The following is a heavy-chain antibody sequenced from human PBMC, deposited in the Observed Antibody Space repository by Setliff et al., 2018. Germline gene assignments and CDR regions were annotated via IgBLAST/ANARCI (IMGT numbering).Heavy chain of an antibody. D-gene: IGHD1-26*01. CDR1: GFIFSSYS. Sequence: GGSLRLSCAASGFIFSSYSFHWVRQAPGKGLEWVSSISPSSTYIYYADSVEGRFTISRDNAKNSLYLQMNSLGAEDTAVYYCAREKNTIVSGSGYHYYLDVWGTGTAVTVSS. CDR2: ISPSSTYI. CDR3: AREKNTIVSGSGYHYYLDV. V-gene: IGHV3-21*01. J-gene: IGHJ6*03.